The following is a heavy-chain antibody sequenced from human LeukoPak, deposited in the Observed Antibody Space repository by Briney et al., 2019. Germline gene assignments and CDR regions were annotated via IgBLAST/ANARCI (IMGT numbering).Heavy chain of an antibody. CDR3: ARVDGWYPFDY. V-gene: IGHV1-69*16. D-gene: IGHD6-19*01. CDR2: IIPILGTA. J-gene: IGHJ4*02. CDR1: GGTFSSYT. Sequence: SVKVSCKASGGTFSSYTISWVRQAPGQGLEWMGRIIPILGTANYAQKFQGRVTITTDESTSTAYMELSSLRSEDTAVYYCARVDGWYPFDYWGQGTLVTVSS.